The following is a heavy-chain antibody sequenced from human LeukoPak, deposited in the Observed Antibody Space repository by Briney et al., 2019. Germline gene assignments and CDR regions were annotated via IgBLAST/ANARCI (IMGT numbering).Heavy chain of an antibody. CDR1: GGSFSGYY. J-gene: IGHJ4*02. CDR2: INHRGST. Sequence: SETLSLTCAVYGGSFSGYYWSWIRQPPGKGLERIGEINHRGSTNYNPSLKSRVTISVDTSKNQFSLKLSSVTAADTAVYYCARGLRQLVRSWHYWGQGTLVTVSS. D-gene: IGHD6-6*01. CDR3: ARGLRQLVRSWHY. V-gene: IGHV4-34*01.